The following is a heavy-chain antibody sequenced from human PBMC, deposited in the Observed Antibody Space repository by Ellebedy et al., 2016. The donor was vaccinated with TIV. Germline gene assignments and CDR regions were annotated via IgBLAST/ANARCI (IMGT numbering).Heavy chain of an antibody. V-gene: IGHV4-59*01. Sequence: MPSETLSLTCTVSGGSISSYYWSWIRQPPGKGLEWIGYIYYSGSTNYNPSLKSRVTISVDTSKNQFSLKLSSVTAADTAVYYCAREVIWYGGNGYFDYWGQGTLVTVSS. D-gene: IGHD4-23*01. CDR3: AREVIWYGGNGYFDY. J-gene: IGHJ4*02. CDR1: GGSISSYY. CDR2: IYYSGST.